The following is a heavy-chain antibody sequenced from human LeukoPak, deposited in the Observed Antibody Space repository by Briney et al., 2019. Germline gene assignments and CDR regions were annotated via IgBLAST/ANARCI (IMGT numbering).Heavy chain of an antibody. CDR1: GFTFTTYA. CDR2: ISGSGDST. D-gene: IGHD6-6*01. CDR3: AKDSYSSSPEYYFDY. V-gene: IGHV3-23*01. Sequence: GGSLRLSCAASGFTFTTYAMSWVRQAPGKGLEWVSAISGSGDSTYYADSVKGRFTISRDNSKNTLYLQMNSLRAEDTAVYYCAKDSYSSSPEYYFDYWGQGTLVTVSS. J-gene: IGHJ4*02.